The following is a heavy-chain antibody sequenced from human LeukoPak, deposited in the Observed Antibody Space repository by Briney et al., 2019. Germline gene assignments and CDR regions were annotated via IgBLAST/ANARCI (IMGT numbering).Heavy chain of an antibody. Sequence: GGSLRLSCAASGFSVSTNYMSWVRQAPGKGLEWVAVIYNSGTTKYADSVKGRFTIARDSSENTLYLQMNSLRAEDTAVYYCARGAVAVACPYWGQGTLVTVSS. V-gene: IGHV3-53*01. CDR1: GFSVSTNY. CDR2: IYNSGTT. J-gene: IGHJ4*02. CDR3: ARGAVAVACPY. D-gene: IGHD6-19*01.